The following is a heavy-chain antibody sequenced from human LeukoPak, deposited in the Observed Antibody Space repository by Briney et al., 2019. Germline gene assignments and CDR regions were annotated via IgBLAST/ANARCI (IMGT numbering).Heavy chain of an antibody. CDR2: GSHDGRNK. Sequence: GGFLRLSCVASGFIFRNYAMHWVRQAPGKGLEWVAVGSHDGRNKIYGDSVRGRFTISRDNSKNTVYLQMDNLRPEDTAVYYCAKDRDSSTWSFFDFWGQGTLVTVSS. J-gene: IGHJ4*02. V-gene: IGHV3-30*18. CDR3: AKDRDSSTWSFFDF. D-gene: IGHD6-13*01. CDR1: GFIFRNYA.